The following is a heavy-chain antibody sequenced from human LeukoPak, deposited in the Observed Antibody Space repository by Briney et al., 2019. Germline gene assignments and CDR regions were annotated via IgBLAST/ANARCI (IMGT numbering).Heavy chain of an antibody. D-gene: IGHD3-10*01. J-gene: IGHJ4*02. V-gene: IGHV4-30-4*01. CDR3: ASMARTMDPYYFDY. CDR1: GGSISSSNW. CDR2: IYYSGST. Sequence: SETLSLTCAASGGSISSSNWWSWVRQPPGKGLEWIGYIYYSGSTYYNPSLKSRVTISVDTSKNQFSLKLSSVTAADTAVYYCASMARTMDPYYFDYWGQGTLVTVSS.